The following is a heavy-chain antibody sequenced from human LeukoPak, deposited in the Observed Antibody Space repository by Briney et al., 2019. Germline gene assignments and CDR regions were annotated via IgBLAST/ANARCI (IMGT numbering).Heavy chain of an antibody. Sequence: PSETLSLTCAVYGGSFSGYYWSWIRQPPGKGLEWIGEINHSGSTNYNPSLKSRVTISVDTSKNQFSLKLSSVTAADTAVYYCARNGYYYGSGSYYKPSPIDYWGQGTLVTVSS. CDR2: INHSGST. D-gene: IGHD3-10*01. J-gene: IGHJ4*02. V-gene: IGHV4-34*01. CDR1: GGSFSGYY. CDR3: ARNGYYYGSGSYYKPSPIDY.